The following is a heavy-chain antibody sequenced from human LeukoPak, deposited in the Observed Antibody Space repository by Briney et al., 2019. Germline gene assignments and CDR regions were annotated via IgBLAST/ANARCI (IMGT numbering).Heavy chain of an antibody. CDR2: ISYHGNNK. D-gene: IGHD6-19*01. V-gene: IGHV3-30*14. J-gene: IGHJ4*02. CDR3: VRDFWYSGVWYGFDY. Sequence: GGSLRLSCAASGLTFSSYAMHWVRQAPGKGLEWVAVISYHGNNKYYADSVKGRFTISRDHSRNTLCLQMNSLRADDTAVYYCVRDFWYSGVWYGFDYWGQGTLVTVSS. CDR1: GLTFSSYA.